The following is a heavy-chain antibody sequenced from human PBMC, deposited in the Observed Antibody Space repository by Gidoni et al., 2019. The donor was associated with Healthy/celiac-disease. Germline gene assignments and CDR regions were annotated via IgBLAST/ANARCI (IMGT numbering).Heavy chain of an antibody. CDR3: ARDWANYYDSSGYYLGWFDP. CDR1: RGTFSSYA. CDR2: IIPIFGTA. Sequence: QVQLVQSGAEVKKPGSSVKVSCKASRGTFSSYAISWVRQAPGQGLEWMGGIIPIFGTANYAQKFQGRVTITADESTRIAYMELSSLRSEDTAVYYCARDWANYYDSSGYYLGWFDPWGQGTLVTVSS. D-gene: IGHD3-22*01. V-gene: IGHV1-69*01. J-gene: IGHJ5*02.